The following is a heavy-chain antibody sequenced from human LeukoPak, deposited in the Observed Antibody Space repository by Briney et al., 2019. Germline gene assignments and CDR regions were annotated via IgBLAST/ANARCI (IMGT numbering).Heavy chain of an antibody. Sequence: SETLSLTCTVSGGSISSNTYYWSWIRQPPGKGLEWIGYIYYSGSTNYNPSLKSRVTISGDTSNNQVSLRLSSVTAADTAVYYCARHLGGDDGLDYWGQGTLVTVSS. CDR2: IYYSGST. V-gene: IGHV4-61*05. CDR3: ARHLGGDDGLDY. D-gene: IGHD2-21*02. CDR1: GGSISSNTYY. J-gene: IGHJ4*02.